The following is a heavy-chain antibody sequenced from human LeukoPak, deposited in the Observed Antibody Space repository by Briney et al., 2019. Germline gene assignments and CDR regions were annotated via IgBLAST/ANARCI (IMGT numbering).Heavy chain of an antibody. D-gene: IGHD2-8*01. Sequence: ASVKVTCKAYGYTFTSYDINWMRQPPGQGLEWMGWINPNSGNTGYAQKFQGRVTMTSNTSISTAYMELSSLRFEDAAVYYCARDVNGGGDDSFDIWGQGTMVTVSS. V-gene: IGHV1-8*01. J-gene: IGHJ3*02. CDR2: INPNSGNT. CDR1: GYTFTSYD. CDR3: ARDVNGGGDDSFDI.